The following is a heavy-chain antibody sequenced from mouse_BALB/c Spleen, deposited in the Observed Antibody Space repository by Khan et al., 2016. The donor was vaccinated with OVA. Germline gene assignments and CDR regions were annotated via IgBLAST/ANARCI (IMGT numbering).Heavy chain of an antibody. Sequence: VQLQQSGPELVKPGASVKISCKASGYSFTGYFMNWVMQSPGKSLEWIGRINPHIGETFYNQRFKGKATLTVDESSSTAYMELRGLASEDSAVDYCARICGSDFDYWGQGTTLTVSS. CDR2: INPHIGET. CDR3: ARICGSDFDY. CDR1: GYSFTGYF. V-gene: IGHV1-20*02. J-gene: IGHJ2*01. D-gene: IGHD1-1*01.